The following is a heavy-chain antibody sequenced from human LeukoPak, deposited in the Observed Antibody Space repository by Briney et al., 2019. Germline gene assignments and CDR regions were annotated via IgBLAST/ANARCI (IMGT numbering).Heavy chain of an antibody. CDR2: IYYSGST. J-gene: IGHJ3*02. V-gene: IGHV4-59*01. CDR3: ARDITLSEGAFDI. D-gene: IGHD1-14*01. Sequence: SETLSLTYTVSGGSISSYYWSWIRQPPGKGLEWIGYIYYSGSTNYNPSLKSRVTISVDTSKNQFSLRLSSVTAADTAVYYCARDITLSEGAFDIWGQGTMVTVSS. CDR1: GGSISSYY.